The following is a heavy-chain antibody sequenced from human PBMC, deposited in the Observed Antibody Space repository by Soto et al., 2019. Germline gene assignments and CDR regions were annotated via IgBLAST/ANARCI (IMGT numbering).Heavy chain of an antibody. CDR2: ISSSGYTI. V-gene: IGHV3-48*03. J-gene: IGHJ5*02. CDR1: GFIFSNSE. Sequence: PGGSLRLSCVVSGFIFSNSEMNWVRQAPGKGLEWVSYISSSGYTIHYADSVKGRFTISRDNAKNSLFLQMNSLRVDGTAIYYCARDSYYDTTGYYPRHNWFAPWGQGTLVTVSS. D-gene: IGHD3-22*01. CDR3: ARDSYYDTTGYYPRHNWFAP.